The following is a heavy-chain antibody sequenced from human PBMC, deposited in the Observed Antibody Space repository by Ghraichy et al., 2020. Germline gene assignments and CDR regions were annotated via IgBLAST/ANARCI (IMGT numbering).Heavy chain of an antibody. CDR3: ARHKPEVDGGNSGGFDY. CDR2: IYYSGST. Sequence: SETLSLTCTVSGGSISSYYWSWIRQPPGKGLEWIGYIYYSGSTNYNPSLKSRVTISVDTSKNQFSLKLSSVTAADTAVYYCARHKPEVDGGNSGGFDYWGQGTLVTVSS. J-gene: IGHJ4*02. CDR1: GGSISSYY. V-gene: IGHV4-59*08. D-gene: IGHD4-23*01.